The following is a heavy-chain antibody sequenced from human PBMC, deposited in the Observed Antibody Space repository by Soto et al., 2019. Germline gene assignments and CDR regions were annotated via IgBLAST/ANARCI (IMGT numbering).Heavy chain of an antibody. Sequence: VPLVESGGGLIQPGGSLRLSCAASGFTVSSNYMSWVRQAPGKGLEWVSVIYNSGSTFYADSVKGRFTISRDNSKNTLYLQMNSLRAEDTAVYYCAMATSSWRRFDYWGQGTLVTVSS. D-gene: IGHD6-13*01. V-gene: IGHV3-53*01. CDR2: IYNSGST. J-gene: IGHJ4*02. CDR3: AMATSSWRRFDY. CDR1: GFTVSSNY.